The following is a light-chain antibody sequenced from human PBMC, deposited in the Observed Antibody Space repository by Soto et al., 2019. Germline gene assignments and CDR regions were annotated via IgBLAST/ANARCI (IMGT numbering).Light chain of an antibody. CDR2: DAS. CDR3: HQRGNWPYT. Sequence: VVTQSPATLSLSPGERATLSCRASQSVGSFLSWFQQKPGQAPRLLIYDASNRATGIPARFSGRGSGSDFPLTISSLEPEDFAVYSGHQRGNWPYTFGPGTTVDI. CDR1: QSVGSF. V-gene: IGKV3-11*01. J-gene: IGKJ3*01.